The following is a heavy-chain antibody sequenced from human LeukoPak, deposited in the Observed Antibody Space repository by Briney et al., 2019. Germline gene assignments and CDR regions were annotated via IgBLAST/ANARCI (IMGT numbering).Heavy chain of an antibody. Sequence: PGGSLRLSCAASGFTFSSYAVSWVRQAPGKGLEWVSAISGSGGSTYYADSVKGRFTISKDNSKNTLYLQMNSLRAEDTAVYYCAKDPYDILTGYYWYFWGQGTLVTVSS. CDR2: ISGSGGST. D-gene: IGHD3-9*01. V-gene: IGHV3-23*01. J-gene: IGHJ4*02. CDR3: AKDPYDILTGYYWYF. CDR1: GFTFSSYA.